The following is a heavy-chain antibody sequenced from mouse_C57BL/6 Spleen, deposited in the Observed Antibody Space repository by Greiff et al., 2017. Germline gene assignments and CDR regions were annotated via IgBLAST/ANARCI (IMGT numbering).Heavy chain of an antibody. Sequence: QVQLQQSGPELVKPGASVKISCKASGYTFTDYYINWVKQRPGQGLEWIGWFFPGSGSTYYNEKFKGKATLTVDKSSSTSYMLLSRLTSEDSAVYFCAPTAQATSWFAYWGQGTLVTVAA. CDR1: GYTFTDYY. J-gene: IGHJ3*01. V-gene: IGHV1-75*01. CDR2: FFPGSGST. D-gene: IGHD3-2*02. CDR3: APTAQATSWFAY.